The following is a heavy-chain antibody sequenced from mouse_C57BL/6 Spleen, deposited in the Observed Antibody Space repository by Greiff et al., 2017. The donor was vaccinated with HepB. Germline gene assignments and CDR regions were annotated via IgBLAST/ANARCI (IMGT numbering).Heavy chain of an antibody. J-gene: IGHJ2*01. CDR2: IDPYDSYT. Sequence: VQLQQSGAELVKPGASVKLSCKASGYTFTSYWMQWVKQRPGQGLEWIGEIDPYDSYTNYNQKFKGKATLTVDTSSSTAYMQLSSLTSEDSAVYYFARCGGNYFDYWGQGTTLTVSS. V-gene: IGHV1-50*01. CDR1: GYTFTSYW. CDR3: ARCGGNYFDY.